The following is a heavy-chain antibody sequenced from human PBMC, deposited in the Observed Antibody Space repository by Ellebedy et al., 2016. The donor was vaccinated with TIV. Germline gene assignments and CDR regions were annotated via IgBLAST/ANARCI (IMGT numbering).Heavy chain of an antibody. J-gene: IGHJ4*02. Sequence: GESLKISCAASRFTFSSYAMHWVRQAPGKGLEWVSIISANGGTTYYADSVKGRFTISRDNSKNTLFLQMSSLRAEDTAVYFCARRSTDFAFDSWGQGTLVTVSS. CDR2: ISANGGTT. V-gene: IGHV3-23*01. CDR1: RFTFSSYA. CDR3: ARRSTDFAFDS. D-gene: IGHD3/OR15-3a*01.